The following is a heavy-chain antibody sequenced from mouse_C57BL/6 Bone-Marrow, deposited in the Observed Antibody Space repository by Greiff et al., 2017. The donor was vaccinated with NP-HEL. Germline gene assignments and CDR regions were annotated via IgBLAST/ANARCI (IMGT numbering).Heavy chain of an antibody. D-gene: IGHD2-1*01. V-gene: IGHV14-1*01. CDR1: GFNIKDYY. Sequence: VQLQQSGAELVRPGASVKLSCTASGFNIKDYYMHWVKQRPEQGLEWIGRIDPEDGDTEYAPKFQGKATMTADTSSNTAYLQLSSLTSEDNAVDYCTTGGGNYVPEFAYWGQGTLVTVSA. CDR3: TTGGGNYVPEFAY. CDR2: IDPEDGDT. J-gene: IGHJ3*01.